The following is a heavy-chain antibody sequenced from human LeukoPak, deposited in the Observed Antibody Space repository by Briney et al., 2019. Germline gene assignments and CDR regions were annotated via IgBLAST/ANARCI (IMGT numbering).Heavy chain of an antibody. Sequence: GGSLRLSCAASGFSFSSYSMNWVRQAPGKGLEWVSYISSSSSTIFYADSVKGRFTISGDNARNSLYLQMHSLRDEDTAVYYCARAWYSWGYYFDYWGQGALVTVSS. CDR1: GFSFSSYS. J-gene: IGHJ4*02. V-gene: IGHV3-48*02. D-gene: IGHD1-26*01. CDR3: ARAWYSWGYYFDY. CDR2: ISSSSSTI.